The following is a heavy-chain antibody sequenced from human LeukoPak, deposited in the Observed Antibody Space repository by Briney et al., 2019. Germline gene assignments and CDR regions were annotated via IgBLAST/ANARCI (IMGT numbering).Heavy chain of an antibody. CDR1: GGSFSGYY. D-gene: IGHD3-3*01. CDR3: ARSASGFYFDY. Sequence: SETLSLTCAVYGGSFSGYYWSWIRQPPGKGLEWIGEINHSGSTNYNPSLKSRVTISVDTSKNQFSLKLSSVAAADTAVYYCARSASGFYFDYWGQGTLVTVSS. CDR2: INHSGST. J-gene: IGHJ4*02. V-gene: IGHV4-34*01.